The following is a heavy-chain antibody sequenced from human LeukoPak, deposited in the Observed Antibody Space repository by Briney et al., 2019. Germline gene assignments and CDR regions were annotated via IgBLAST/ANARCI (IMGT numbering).Heavy chain of an antibody. Sequence: ASVKVSCKASGYTFTGYYMHWVRQAPGQGLEWMGIINPSGGSTSYAQKFQGRVTMTRDMSTSTVYMELSSLRSEDTAVYYCARLSSGWYGGFDYWGQGTLVTVSS. D-gene: IGHD6-19*01. CDR1: GYTFTGYY. CDR3: ARLSSGWYGGFDY. J-gene: IGHJ4*02. CDR2: INPSGGST. V-gene: IGHV1-46*01.